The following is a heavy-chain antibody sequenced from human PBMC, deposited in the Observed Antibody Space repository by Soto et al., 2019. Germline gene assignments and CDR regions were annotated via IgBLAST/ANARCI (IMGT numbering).Heavy chain of an antibody. Sequence: QVQLVQSGAEVRSPGASVKVSCTASGDSFTNYFIHWVRQAPGQGLEWMAIINPSGDSTTSGQKFQGRVNMTRDAPTSTFYLELSNLRSEDTAVYYCARSAHQRENYSGLDVWGQGTTVTVS. CDR2: INPSGDST. J-gene: IGHJ6*02. D-gene: IGHD1-26*01. V-gene: IGHV1-46*01. CDR1: GDSFTNYF. CDR3: ARSAHQRENYSGLDV.